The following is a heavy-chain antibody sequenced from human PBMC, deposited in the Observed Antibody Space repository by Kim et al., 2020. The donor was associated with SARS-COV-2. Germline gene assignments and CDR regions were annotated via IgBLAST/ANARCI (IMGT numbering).Heavy chain of an antibody. CDR2: ISYDGSNK. CDR3: ARDETFGELFYLYYGMDV. Sequence: GGSLRLSCAASGFTFSSYGMHWVRQAPGKGLEWVAVISYDGSNKYYADSVKGRFTISRDNSKNTLYLQMNSLRAEDTAVYYCARDETFGELFYLYYGMDVWGQGTTVTVSS. J-gene: IGHJ6*02. D-gene: IGHD3-10*01. CDR1: GFTFSSYG. V-gene: IGHV3-33*05.